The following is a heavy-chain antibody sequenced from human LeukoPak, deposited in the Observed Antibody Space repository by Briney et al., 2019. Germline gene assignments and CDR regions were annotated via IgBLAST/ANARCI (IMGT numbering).Heavy chain of an antibody. D-gene: IGHD6-19*01. V-gene: IGHV5-51*01. Sequence: GESLRISCKGSGYTFSSYWIGWVRQMPGKGLEWMGIIYPGDSDTRYSPSLQGQLTISVDTSIDTAYLQWSSLKASDTAMYYCARTAYSGWDYYYYMDVWGKGTTVTVSS. CDR2: IYPGDSDT. J-gene: IGHJ6*03. CDR1: GYTFSSYW. CDR3: ARTAYSGWDYYYYMDV.